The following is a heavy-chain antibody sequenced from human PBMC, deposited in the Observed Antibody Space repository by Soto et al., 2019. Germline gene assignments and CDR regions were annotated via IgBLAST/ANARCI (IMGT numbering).Heavy chain of an antibody. J-gene: IGHJ4*02. D-gene: IGHD2-15*01. Sequence: QVQLVQSGPEVKKPGASVKVSCQASGYTFANYHISWVRQAPGQGLEWMGWISIYNGKTNYAQKFQDRVTMTTDTSTTTTYLDLRNLGSDDTAVYYCARTVVGRRRGDFDYWGQGTLVTVSP. CDR1: GYTFANYH. CDR2: ISIYNGKT. CDR3: ARTVVGRRRGDFDY. V-gene: IGHV1-18*01.